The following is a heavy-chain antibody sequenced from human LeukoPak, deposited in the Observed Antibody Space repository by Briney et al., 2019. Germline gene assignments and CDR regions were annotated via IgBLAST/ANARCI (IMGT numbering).Heavy chain of an antibody. CDR3: ARHNGYNFGSFDY. CDR2: IYPSDSDT. CDR1: GYSFTDYW. Sequence: GESLKISCKGSGYSFTDYWIGWVRQMPGKGLEWMGIIYPSDSDTRYSPSFQGQVTISADKSISTAYLQWSSLKASDTAMYYCARHNGYNFGSFDYWGQGTLVTVSS. V-gene: IGHV5-51*01. J-gene: IGHJ4*02. D-gene: IGHD5-24*01.